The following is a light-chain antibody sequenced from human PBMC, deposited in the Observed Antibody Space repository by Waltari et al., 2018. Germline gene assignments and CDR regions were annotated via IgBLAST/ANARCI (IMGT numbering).Light chain of an antibody. V-gene: IGKV2D-29*01. Sequence: SLRDSDVKTYLQWYLQKPGQPPQLLMDAASNQLTGVPHSLSGSGSVTDFTLNISRVGVDDVGVYYRMQSIQPPLTFGRGIKVEIK. CDR3: MQSIQPPLT. CDR2: AAS. J-gene: IGKJ4*01. CDR1: SLRDSDVKTY.